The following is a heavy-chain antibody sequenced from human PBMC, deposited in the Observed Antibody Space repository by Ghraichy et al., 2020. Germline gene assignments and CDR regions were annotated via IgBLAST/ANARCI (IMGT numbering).Heavy chain of an antibody. J-gene: IGHJ4*02. D-gene: IGHD2-21*01. V-gene: IGHV3-15*07. Sequence: GGSLRLSCAVSGLTFTNAWMNWVRQAPGKGLEWAGRIKSKSDGETRDYAAAVKGRFTISRDDSKNTLYLQMNSLKTEDTAVYYCTTRSDNLGPIPYDDGGDYSFDYWGQGTLVTVSS. CDR1: GLTFTNAW. CDR3: TTRSDNLGPIPYDDGGDYSFDY. CDR2: IKSKSDGETR.